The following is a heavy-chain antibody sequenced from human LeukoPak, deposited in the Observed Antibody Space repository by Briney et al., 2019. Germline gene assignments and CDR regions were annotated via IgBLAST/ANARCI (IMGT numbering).Heavy chain of an antibody. CDR3: ARDLIAAAEIYYYYGMDV. CDR1: GFTFSSYG. V-gene: IGHV3-21*01. Sequence: GGSLRLSCAASGFTFSSYGMNWVRQAPGEGLDWVSSISRSSSYLYYADSVKGRFTISRDNAKNSLYLQMNSLRAQATAVYYCARDLIAAAEIYYYYGMDVWGQGPTVTVSS. J-gene: IGHJ6*02. CDR2: ISRSSSYL. D-gene: IGHD6-13*01.